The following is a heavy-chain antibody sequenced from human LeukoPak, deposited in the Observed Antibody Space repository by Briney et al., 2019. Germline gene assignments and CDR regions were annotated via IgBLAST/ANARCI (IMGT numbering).Heavy chain of an antibody. D-gene: IGHD3-22*01. CDR3: AKYDSSGYYSTHWYFDL. CDR2: IYYSGST. Sequence: SETLSLTCTVSGYSISSGYYWSWIRQPPGKGLEWIGYIYYSGSTNYNPSLKSRVTISVDTSKNQFSLKLSSVTAADTAVYYCAKYDSSGYYSTHWYFDLWGRGTLVTVSS. J-gene: IGHJ2*01. CDR1: GYSISSGYY. V-gene: IGHV4-61*01.